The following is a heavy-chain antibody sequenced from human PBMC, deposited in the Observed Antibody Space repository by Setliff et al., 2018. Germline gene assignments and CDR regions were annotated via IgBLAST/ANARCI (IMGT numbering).Heavy chain of an antibody. D-gene: IGHD3-22*01. CDR2: IYYSGST. CDR3: ARGRGISMIVVVTHDAFDI. CDR1: GGSFSGYY. Sequence: NPSETLSLTCAVYGGSFSGYYWGWIRQSPGKGLEWIGSIYYSGSTYYNPFLKSRVTISVDTSKNQFSLKMSSVTAADTAVYYCARGRGISMIVVVTHDAFDIWGQGTMVTVSS. J-gene: IGHJ3*02. V-gene: IGHV4-34*01.